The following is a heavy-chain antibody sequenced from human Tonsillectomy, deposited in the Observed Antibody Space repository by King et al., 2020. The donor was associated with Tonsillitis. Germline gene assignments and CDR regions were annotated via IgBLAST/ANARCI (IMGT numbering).Heavy chain of an antibody. CDR2: IYYSGRT. Sequence: QLQESGPGLVKPSQTLSLTCTVSGGSISSGAYYWSWIRQHPGKGLEWIGYIYYSGRTYYNPSLESRVTISVDTSKNQFSLKLSSVTAADTAVYHCARVITAALYFDYWGQGTLVTVSS. J-gene: IGHJ4*02. CDR3: ARVITAALYFDY. D-gene: IGHD6-13*01. V-gene: IGHV4-31*03. CDR1: GGSISSGAYY.